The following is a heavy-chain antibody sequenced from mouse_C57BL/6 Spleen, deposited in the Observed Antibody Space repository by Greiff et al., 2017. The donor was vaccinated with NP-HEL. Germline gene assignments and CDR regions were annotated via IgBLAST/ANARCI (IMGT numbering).Heavy chain of an antibody. J-gene: IGHJ2*01. V-gene: IGHV1-26*01. CDR1: GYTFTDYY. CDR3: ARGSSFPEDD. D-gene: IGHD1-1*01. Sequence: VQLQQSGPELVKPGASVKISCKASGYTFTDYYMNWVKQSHGKSLEWIGDINPNNGGTSYNQKFKGKATLTVDKSSSTAYMELRSLTSEDSAVYYCARGSSFPEDDWGQGTTLTVSS. CDR2: INPNNGGT.